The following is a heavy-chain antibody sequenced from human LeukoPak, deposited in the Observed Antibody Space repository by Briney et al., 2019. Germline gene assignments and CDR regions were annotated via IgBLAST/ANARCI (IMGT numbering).Heavy chain of an antibody. J-gene: IGHJ4*02. CDR3: ARLPSAGHGYFED. D-gene: IGHD4-17*01. V-gene: IGHV4-59*01. CDR1: GDSIRSFF. CDR2: FYYAGST. Sequence: SETLSLTCTVSGDSIRSFFWSWIRQSPGKGLEWIGFFYYAGSTNYNPSRKSRVAISVDTSKNQLSLNLSSVTAADTALYYCARLPSAGHGYFEDWGQGALVTVSS.